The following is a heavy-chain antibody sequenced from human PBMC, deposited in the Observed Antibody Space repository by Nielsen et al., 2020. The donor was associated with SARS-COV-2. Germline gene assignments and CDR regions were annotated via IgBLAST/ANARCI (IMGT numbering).Heavy chain of an antibody. CDR2: IYNRGGA. J-gene: IGHJ6*02. CDR3: ARDHSSSWYDDYYYGMDV. V-gene: IGHV4-31*03. Sequence: SETLSLTCSVSGASISSGIYYWSWVRQHSGKGLEWIGYIYNRGGAYYNPSLRTRVTISADTSKNQFSLRLTSVTAADTAVYYCARDHSSSWYDDYYYGMDVWGQGATVTVSS. CDR1: GASISSGIYY. D-gene: IGHD6-13*01.